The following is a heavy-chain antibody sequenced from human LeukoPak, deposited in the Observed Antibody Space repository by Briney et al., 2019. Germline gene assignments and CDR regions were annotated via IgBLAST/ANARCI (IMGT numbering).Heavy chain of an antibody. Sequence: HPSETLSLTCTVSGGSISSCYWSWIRQPPGKGLEWVAAVGHNAAGTYYADSVKGRFTISRDNSRNTMYLRMNSLTAEDTAVYYCAKACLVATTPGRGMDVWGQGTTVAVSS. J-gene: IGHJ6*02. CDR1: GGSISSCY. CDR2: VGHNAAGT. CDR3: AKACLVATTPGRGMDV. V-gene: IGHV3-23*01. D-gene: IGHD5-24*01.